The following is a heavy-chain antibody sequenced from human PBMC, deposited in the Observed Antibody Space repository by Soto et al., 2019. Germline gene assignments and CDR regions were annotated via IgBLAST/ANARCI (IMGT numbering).Heavy chain of an antibody. CDR1: GFSLSTRGVG. Sequence: QITLKESGPTLVKPTQTLTLTCTFSGFSLSTRGVGVGWIRQPPGKALEWLAVIYWDDDKHYSPSLQSRLTTXKXTSKNQVVLTMTNMDPVDTATYYCARKNYGDYPTDYWGQGTLVTVSS. J-gene: IGHJ4*02. CDR3: ARKNYGDYPTDY. CDR2: IYWDDDK. D-gene: IGHD4-17*01. V-gene: IGHV2-5*02.